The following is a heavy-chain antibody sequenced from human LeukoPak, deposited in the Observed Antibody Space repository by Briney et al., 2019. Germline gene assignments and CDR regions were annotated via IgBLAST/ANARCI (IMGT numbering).Heavy chain of an antibody. CDR1: GGSISSGDYY. J-gene: IGHJ4*02. Sequence: SQTLSLTCTVSGGSISSGDYYWSWIRQPPGRGLEWIGYIYYSGSTYYNPSLKSRVTISVDTSKNQFSLKLSSVTAADTAAYYCAREGSGSHDYWGQGTLVTVSS. V-gene: IGHV4-30-4*01. CDR2: IYYSGST. CDR3: AREGSGSHDY. D-gene: IGHD3-10*01.